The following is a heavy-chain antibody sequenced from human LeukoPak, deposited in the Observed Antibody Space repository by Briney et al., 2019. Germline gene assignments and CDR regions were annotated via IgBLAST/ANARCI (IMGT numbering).Heavy chain of an antibody. CDR2: INPNSGGT. CDR1: GYSFNDYQ. V-gene: IGHV1-2*02. D-gene: IGHD3-10*01. CDR3: ARDYYGSGSYSTDC. J-gene: IGHJ4*02. Sequence: GASVKVSCKASGYSFNDYQIHWVRQAPGQGLEWMGWINPNSGGTNYAQKFQGRVTMTRDTSISTAYMELSRLRSDDTAAYYCARDYYGSGSYSTDCWGQGTLVTVSS.